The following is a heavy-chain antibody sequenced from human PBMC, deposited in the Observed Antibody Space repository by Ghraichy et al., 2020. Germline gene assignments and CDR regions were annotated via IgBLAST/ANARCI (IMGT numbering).Heavy chain of an antibody. D-gene: IGHD1/OR15-1a*01. V-gene: IGHV3-23*01. CDR3: AKDMVDEQRRDAFAI. J-gene: IGHJ3*02. CDR2: ITASGDNT. Sequence: GGSLRLSCAASGFTFSSYALIWVRQAPGKGLEWVSGITASGDNTYFADSVKGRFTISRDNSNNALYLQMNSLRVEDSAVYYCAKDMVDEQRRDAFAIWGQGTTVTVSS. CDR1: GFTFSSYA.